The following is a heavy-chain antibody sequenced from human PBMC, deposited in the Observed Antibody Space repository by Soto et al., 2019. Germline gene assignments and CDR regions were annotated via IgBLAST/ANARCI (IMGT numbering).Heavy chain of an antibody. CDR2: IYPGDSDT. V-gene: IGHV5-51*01. Sequence: GESLKISCKGSGYSFTSYWIGWVRQMPGKGLEWMGIIYPGDSDTRYSPSFQGQVTISADKSISTAYLQWSSLKASDTAMYYCASGGLGYCSGGSCYHPDGWGQGTLVTVSS. CDR3: ASGGLGYCSGGSCYHPDG. CDR1: GYSFTSYW. D-gene: IGHD2-15*01. J-gene: IGHJ4*02.